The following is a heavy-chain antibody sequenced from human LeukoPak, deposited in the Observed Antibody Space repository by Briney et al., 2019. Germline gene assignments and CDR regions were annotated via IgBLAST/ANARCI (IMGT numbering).Heavy chain of an antibody. CDR3: TTDFSHFDFSSGYYSY. D-gene: IGHD3-3*01. CDR2: IKANIDGGAT. CDR1: GFGFTNAW. J-gene: IGHJ4*02. Sequence: GGSLRLSCAASGFGFTNAWMVWVRQAPGTGLEWVGRIKANIDGGATDLAPPVKGRFTISRDDLTRTLYLQMNSLKTEDTGVYYCTTDFSHFDFSSGYYSYWGQGSLVIVSS. V-gene: IGHV3-15*01.